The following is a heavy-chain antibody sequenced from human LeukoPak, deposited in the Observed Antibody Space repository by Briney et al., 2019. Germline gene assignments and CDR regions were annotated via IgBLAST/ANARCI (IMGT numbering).Heavy chain of an antibody. J-gene: IGHJ6*02. CDR3: ARTNYYDSSGYYFPQDYYYGMDV. CDR2: IYSGGST. CDR1: GFTVSSNY. Sequence: GGSLRLSCAASGFTVSSNYMSWVRQAPGKGLEWVSVIYSGGSTYYADSVKGRFTISRDNSKNTLYLQMNSLRAEDTAVYYCARTNYYDSSGYYFPQDYYYGMDVWGQGTTVTVSS. V-gene: IGHV3-66*01. D-gene: IGHD3-22*01.